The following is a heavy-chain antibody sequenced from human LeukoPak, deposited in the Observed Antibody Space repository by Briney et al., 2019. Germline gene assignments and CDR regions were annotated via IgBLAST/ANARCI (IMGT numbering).Heavy chain of an antibody. CDR1: GGSISSYY. CDR2: IYYSGST. V-gene: IGHV4-59*08. J-gene: IGHJ6*02. Sequence: SETLSLTCTVSGGSISSYYWSWIRQPPGKGLEWIGYIYYSGSTNYNPSLKSRVTISVDTSKNQFSLKLSSVTAADTAVYYCARLGDSSGYPYYYYGMDVWGQGTTVTVSS. CDR3: ARLGDSSGYPYYYYGMDV. D-gene: IGHD3-22*01.